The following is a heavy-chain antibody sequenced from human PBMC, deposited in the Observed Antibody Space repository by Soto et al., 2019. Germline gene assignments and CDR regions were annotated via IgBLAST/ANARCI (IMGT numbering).Heavy chain of an antibody. CDR3: ARERVVVVVAAHDDYYYYMDV. V-gene: IGHV3-66*01. CDR1: GFTVSSNY. CDR2: IYSGGST. Sequence: GGSLRLSCAASGFTVSSNYMSWVRQAPGKGLEWVSVIYSGGSTYYADSVKGRFTISRDNSKNTLYLQMNSLRAEDTAVYYCARERVVVVVAAHDDYYYYMDVWGKGTTVTVSS. J-gene: IGHJ6*03. D-gene: IGHD2-15*01.